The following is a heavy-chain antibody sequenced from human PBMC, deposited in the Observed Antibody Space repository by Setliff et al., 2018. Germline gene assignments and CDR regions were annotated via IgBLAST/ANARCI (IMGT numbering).Heavy chain of an antibody. D-gene: IGHD3-22*01. CDR2: IIPIFGTP. V-gene: IGHV1-69*13. CDR3: ARGPQKFYSDTSGYYYDALYYYYMDV. CDR1: GGTFSRSA. Sequence: GASVKVSCKASGGTFSRSAISWVRQAPGQGLEWMGGIIPIFGTPTYAQKFQGRVTIIADESTSTTYMELSSLRSEDTAVYYCARGPQKFYSDTSGYYYDALYYYYMDVWGKGTTVTVSS. J-gene: IGHJ6*03.